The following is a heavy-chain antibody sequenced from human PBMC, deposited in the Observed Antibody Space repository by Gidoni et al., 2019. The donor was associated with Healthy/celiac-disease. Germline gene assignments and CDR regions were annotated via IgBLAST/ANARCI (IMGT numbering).Heavy chain of an antibody. CDR1: GGSFSGYY. CDR3: ASPYIVR. Sequence: TMSLTCAVYGGSFSGYYWSWSRQPPEKGLEWIGEMNNSGSTNYNPSLKSRVTISVDTSKNQCSLKLSYVTAADTAVDYCASPYIVRWGQGTLVTVSS. CDR2: MNNSGST. D-gene: IGHD2-8*01. V-gene: IGHV4-34*01. J-gene: IGHJ4*02.